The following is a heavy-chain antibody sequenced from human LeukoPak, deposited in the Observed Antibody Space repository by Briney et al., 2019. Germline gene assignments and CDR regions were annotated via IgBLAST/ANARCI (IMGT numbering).Heavy chain of an antibody. CDR2: INQSGTT. V-gene: IGHV4-34*01. J-gene: IGHJ5*02. D-gene: IGHD1-1*01. CDR3: ARGFSASNYNWFAP. Sequence: SETLSLTCSVYGGSFSGYLWSWIRQAPGKGLEWIGEINQSGTTKYNPSLETRLTISVDRPKNQFSLNLSSVTAADTAVYYCARGFSASNYNWFAPWGQGTLVTVSS. CDR1: GGSFSGYL.